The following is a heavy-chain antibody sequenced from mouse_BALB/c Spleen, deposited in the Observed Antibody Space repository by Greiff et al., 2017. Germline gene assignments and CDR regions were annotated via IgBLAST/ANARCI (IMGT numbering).Heavy chain of an antibody. CDR3: TRGPYGNYEAY. V-gene: IGHV5-6-4*01. CDR2: ISSSGSYT. D-gene: IGHD2-1*01. CDR1: GFTFSSYT. Sequence: EVQLVESGGGLVKPGGSLKLSCAASGFTFSSYTMSWVRQTPEKRLEWVATISSSGSYTYYPDSVKGRFTISRDNAKNTLYLQMSSLKSEDTAMYYCTRGPYGNYEAYWGQGTLVTVSA. J-gene: IGHJ3*01.